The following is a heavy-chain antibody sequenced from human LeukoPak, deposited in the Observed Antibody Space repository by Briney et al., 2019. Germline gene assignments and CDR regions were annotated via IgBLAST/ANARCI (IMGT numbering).Heavy chain of an antibody. CDR1: GYTFTNYA. J-gene: IGHJ4*02. CDR2: ISAYNDNT. D-gene: IGHD2-15*01. CDR3: ARDVGEGYCSGGSCSDY. V-gene: IGHV1-18*01. Sequence: ASVKVSCKAPGYTFTNYAISWVRQAPGQGLEWMGWISAYNDNTNYAQKFQGRVTMTPDTSTSTAYMELRSLRSDDTAVYYCARDVGEGYCSGGSCSDYWGQGTLVTVSS.